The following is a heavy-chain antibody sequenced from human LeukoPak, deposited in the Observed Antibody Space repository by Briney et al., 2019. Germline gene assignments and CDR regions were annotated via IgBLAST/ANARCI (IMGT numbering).Heavy chain of an antibody. CDR1: GGSVNSGSYY. J-gene: IGHJ5*02. CDR2: IYYSGTT. V-gene: IGHV4-61*01. CDR3: ARGRLGGTGDCTWFDP. Sequence: PSETLSLTCTVSGGSVNSGSYYWSWIRQPPGKGLECIGYIYYSGTTKYNPSLKSRVTISVDTSKNQFSLRLSSVTAADTAVYYCARGRLGGTGDCTWFDPWGQGIRVTVSS. D-gene: IGHD3-16*01.